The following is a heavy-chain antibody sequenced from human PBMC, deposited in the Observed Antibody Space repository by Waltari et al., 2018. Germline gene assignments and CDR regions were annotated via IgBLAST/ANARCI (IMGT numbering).Heavy chain of an antibody. D-gene: IGHD3-3*01. CDR3: ARAHDFWSGYDIPYAFDI. CDR2: INHSGSN. J-gene: IGHJ3*02. Sequence: QVQLQQWGAGLLEPSETLSLTCAVYGGSFSGYYWSWIRQPPGKGLEWIGEINHSGSNNYNPALKMRVTKSVDTSKNQFSLKLCSVTAAETAVYYCARAHDFWSGYDIPYAFDIWGQGTMVTV. V-gene: IGHV4-34*01. CDR1: GGSFSGYY.